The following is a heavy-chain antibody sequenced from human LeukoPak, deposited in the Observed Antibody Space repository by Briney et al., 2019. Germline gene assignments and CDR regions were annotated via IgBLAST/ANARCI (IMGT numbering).Heavy chain of an antibody. J-gene: IGHJ5*02. CDR1: GASISSGTYS. CDR3: ARGDGSGSGRWFDP. D-gene: IGHD3-10*01. V-gene: IGHV4-30-2*01. CDR2: IYHTGST. Sequence: SETLSLTCTVSGASISSGTYSWSWIRQPPGEGLEWIGYIYHTGSTYYNPSLKGRVTISVDRSKNQFFLNLNFVTAADTALYYCARGDGSGSGRWFDPWGQGTLITVSS.